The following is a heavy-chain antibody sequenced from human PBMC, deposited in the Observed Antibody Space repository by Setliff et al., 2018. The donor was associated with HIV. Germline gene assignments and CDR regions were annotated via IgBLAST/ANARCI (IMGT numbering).Heavy chain of an antibody. CDR2: MHHSGDT. CDR3: ARDGGDPRYSGTYNY. CDR1: GFSIRSGYY. J-gene: IGHJ4*02. Sequence: SETLSLTCAVSGFSIRSGYYWGWIRQSPGKGLEWIGSMHHSGDTYYNPSLRSRVIISVDTSKNQFSLKLTSVTAADTAVYFCARDGGDPRYSGTYNYWGQGALVTVSS. D-gene: IGHD1-26*01. V-gene: IGHV4-38-2*02.